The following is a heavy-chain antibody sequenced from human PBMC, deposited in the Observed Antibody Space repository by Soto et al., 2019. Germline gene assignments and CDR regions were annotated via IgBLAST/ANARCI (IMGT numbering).Heavy chain of an antibody. CDR3: ARDRQQLAHTGIFDY. Sequence: QVQLVESGGGVVQPGRSLRLSCAASGFTFSSYGTHWVRQAPGKGLEWVAVIWYDGSNKYYADSVKGRFTISRDNSKNTLYLQMNSLRAEDTAVYYCARDRQQLAHTGIFDYWGQGTLVTVSS. CDR2: IWYDGSNK. V-gene: IGHV3-33*01. J-gene: IGHJ4*02. CDR1: GFTFSSYG. D-gene: IGHD6-13*01.